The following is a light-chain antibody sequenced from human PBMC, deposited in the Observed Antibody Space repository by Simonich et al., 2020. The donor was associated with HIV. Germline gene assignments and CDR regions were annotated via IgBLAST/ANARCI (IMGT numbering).Light chain of an antibody. CDR1: SSDVGGYNY. Sequence: QSVLTQPASVSGSPGQSITISCTGTSSDVGGYNYVSWYQQHPGKAPTLMIYDVIKRPSGVSNRFSGSKSGNTASLPISGLQAEDEADYYCSSYTSSSTLVFGGGTKLTVL. J-gene: IGLJ2*01. CDR3: SSYTSSSTLV. CDR2: DVI. V-gene: IGLV2-14*01.